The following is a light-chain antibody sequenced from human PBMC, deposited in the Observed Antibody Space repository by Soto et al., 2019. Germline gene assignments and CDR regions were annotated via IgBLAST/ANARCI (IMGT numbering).Light chain of an antibody. J-gene: IGKJ2*01. V-gene: IGKV3-15*01. Sequence: EIVMTQSPATLSVSPGERATLSCRASQSVSSNLAWYQQKPCQAPRLLIYGASTRATGIPARFSGSGSGTEFTLTISSLLSEDFAVYYCQQYNNWPSTFVQGTQLEIK. CDR2: GAS. CDR3: QQYNNWPST. CDR1: QSVSSN.